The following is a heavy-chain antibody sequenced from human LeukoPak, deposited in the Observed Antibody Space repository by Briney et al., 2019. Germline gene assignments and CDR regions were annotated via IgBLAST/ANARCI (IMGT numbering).Heavy chain of an antibody. Sequence: PGGSLRLSCAASGFTFSSYWMSWVRQHPGKGLEWVANIKEDGSEKYYVGSVKGRFSISRDKGKNSVYMQMNSLRAEDTAVYYCARELAVAGPGDYWGQGTLVTVSS. CDR3: ARELAVAGPGDY. CDR2: IKEDGSEK. V-gene: IGHV3-7*01. D-gene: IGHD6-19*01. CDR1: GFTFSSYW. J-gene: IGHJ4*02.